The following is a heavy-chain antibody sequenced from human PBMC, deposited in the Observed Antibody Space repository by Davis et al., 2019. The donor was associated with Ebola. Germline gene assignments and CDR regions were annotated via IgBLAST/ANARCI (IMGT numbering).Heavy chain of an antibody. CDR1: GGSISSYY. J-gene: IGHJ4*02. CDR2: IYYSGST. Sequence: MPSETLSLTCTVSGGSISSYYWSWIRQPPGKGLEWIGYIYYSGSTNHNPSLKSRVTISVDKSKNQFSLKLSSVTAADTAVYYCARRRGGGGFDYWGQGTLVTVSS. D-gene: IGHD2-15*01. CDR3: ARRRGGGGFDY. V-gene: IGHV4-59*12.